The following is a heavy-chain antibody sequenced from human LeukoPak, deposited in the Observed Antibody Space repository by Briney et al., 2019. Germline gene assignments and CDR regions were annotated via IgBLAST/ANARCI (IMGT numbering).Heavy chain of an antibody. D-gene: IGHD3-10*01. J-gene: IGHJ4*02. Sequence: SETLSLTCSVSGGSIRSYFWSWIRQTPGKGLEWIGFMSYSGINNYNLSLKSRVTISLDTSRNQFSLRLNSVTAADTAVYYCTREEGAWGYGSSGFDSWGQGILVTVSS. CDR3: TREEGAWGYGSSGFDS. CDR1: GGSIRSYF. V-gene: IGHV4-59*13. CDR2: MSYSGIN.